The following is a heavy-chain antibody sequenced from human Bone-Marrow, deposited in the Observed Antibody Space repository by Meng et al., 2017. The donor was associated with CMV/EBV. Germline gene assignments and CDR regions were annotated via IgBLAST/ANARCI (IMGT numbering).Heavy chain of an antibody. J-gene: IGHJ4*02. CDR2: ISYDGSTK. CDR3: ARHKYGEEYFLDY. V-gene: IGHV3-30*04. Sequence: GGSLRLSCTVSGLNFGDHAMHWVRQAPGKGLEWVAVISYDGSTKYFADSVKGRFTISRDNFRSTLFLQMNSLRIQDTAVYYCARHKYGEEYFLDYWGQGTRVTVSS. D-gene: IGHD4-17*01. CDR1: GLNFGDHA.